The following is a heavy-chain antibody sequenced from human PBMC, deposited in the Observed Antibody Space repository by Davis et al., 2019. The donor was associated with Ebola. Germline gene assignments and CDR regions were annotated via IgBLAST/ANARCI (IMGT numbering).Heavy chain of an antibody. CDR1: GFIFSSYV. Sequence: GGSLTLSCAASGFIFSSYVMSWVRQAPGKGLEWVSTLVTSADTYYADSVKGRFTISRDNSKNTLYLQMNGLRVEDTAIYYCAKDTSNIWFDIWGQGTMVTVSS. J-gene: IGHJ3*02. CDR3: AKDTSNIWFDI. V-gene: IGHV3-23*01. CDR2: LVTSADT. D-gene: IGHD1-26*01.